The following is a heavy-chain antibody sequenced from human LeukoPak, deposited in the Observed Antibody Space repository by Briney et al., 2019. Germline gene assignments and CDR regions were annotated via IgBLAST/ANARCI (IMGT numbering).Heavy chain of an antibody. CDR1: GGSISSGGYS. J-gene: IGHJ3*02. Sequence: PSETLSLTCAVSGGSISSGGYSWSWIGQPPGKGLEWIGYIYYSGSTYYNPSLKSRVTISVDTSKNQFSLKLSSVTAADTAVYYCARARFLEWLPTRNDAFDIWGQGTMVTVSS. V-gene: IGHV4-30-4*07. D-gene: IGHD3-3*01. CDR2: IYYSGST. CDR3: ARARFLEWLPTRNDAFDI.